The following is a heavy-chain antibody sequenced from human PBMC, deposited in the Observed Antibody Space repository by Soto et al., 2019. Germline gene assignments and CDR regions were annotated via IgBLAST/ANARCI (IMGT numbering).Heavy chain of an antibody. CDR1: GFAFSTYG. Sequence: QVHLVESGGGVVQPGRSLTISCVGSGFAFSTYGMHWVRQAPAKGLEWVALISYDGTDKYYADSVKGRFSISRDNSKQKLSLQMDSLRPEDTAVYYCAKDVGAWSDSWGQGTLVNVSS. D-gene: IGHD6-19*01. CDR2: ISYDGTDK. J-gene: IGHJ5*02. V-gene: IGHV3-30*18. CDR3: AKDVGAWSDS.